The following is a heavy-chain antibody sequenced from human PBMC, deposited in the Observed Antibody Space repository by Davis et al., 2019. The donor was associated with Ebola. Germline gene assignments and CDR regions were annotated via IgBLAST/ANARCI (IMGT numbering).Heavy chain of an antibody. CDR1: GFTFSSYA. CDR2: ISGSGGST. CDR3: ARLVTVTTIGSAFDY. J-gene: IGHJ4*02. D-gene: IGHD4-17*01. V-gene: IGHV3-23*01. Sequence: GESLKISCAAPGFTFSSYAMSWVRQAPGKGLEWVSAISGSGGSTYYADSVKGRFTISRDNSKNTLYLQMNGLRAEDTAVYYCARLVTVTTIGSAFDYWGQGTLVTVSS.